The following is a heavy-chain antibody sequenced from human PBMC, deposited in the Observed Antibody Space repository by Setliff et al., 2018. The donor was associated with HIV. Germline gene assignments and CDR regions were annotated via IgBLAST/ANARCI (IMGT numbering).Heavy chain of an antibody. V-gene: IGHV3-30*04. J-gene: IGHJ6*02. D-gene: IGHD6-6*01. CDR2: ISYDGNSQ. CDR3: AKDNSSSSIYHYYGMDV. Sequence: GGSLRLSCAASGFTFSYYTMHWIRQTPDNGLEWVAVISYDGNSQYYADSVKGRLTRSRYNFRNTLYLQINSLRAEDTAVYYCAKDNSSSSIYHYYGMDVWGQGTTVTVSS. CDR1: GFTFSYYT.